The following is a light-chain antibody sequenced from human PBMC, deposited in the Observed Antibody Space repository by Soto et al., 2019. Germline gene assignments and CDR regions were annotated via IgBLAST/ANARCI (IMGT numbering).Light chain of an antibody. Sequence: QSVLTQPPSASGTPGERVTISCSGSSSNIGSNAVTWYQQLPGTAPKLLIYSNNQRASGVPDRFSGSKSGTSASLAISGLQSADEADYYCAAWGDSLNGRVLFGGGTQLTVL. J-gene: IGLJ2*01. CDR3: AAWGDSLNGRVL. CDR2: SNN. V-gene: IGLV1-44*01. CDR1: SSNIGSNA.